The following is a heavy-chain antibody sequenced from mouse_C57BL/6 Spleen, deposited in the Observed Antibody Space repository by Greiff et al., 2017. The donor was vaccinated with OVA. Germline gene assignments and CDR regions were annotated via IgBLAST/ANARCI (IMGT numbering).Heavy chain of an antibody. J-gene: IGHJ1*03. CDR1: GFSLTSYG. V-gene: IGHV2-2*01. CDR3: ARRGIYYDYDYWYFDV. Sequence: QVQLKQSGPGLVQPSQSLSITCTVSGFSLTSYGVHWVRQSPGKGLEWLGVIWSGGSTDYNAAFISRLSISKDNSKSQVFFKMNSLQADDTAIYYCARRGIYYDYDYWYFDVWGTGTTVTVSS. CDR2: IWSGGST. D-gene: IGHD2-4*01.